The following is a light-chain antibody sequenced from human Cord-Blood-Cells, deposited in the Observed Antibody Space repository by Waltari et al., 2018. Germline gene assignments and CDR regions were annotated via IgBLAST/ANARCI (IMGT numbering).Light chain of an antibody. CDR3: QQSYSTPLT. CDR1: QSISSY. CDR2: AAS. J-gene: IGKJ4*01. V-gene: IGKV1-39*01. Sequence: DIQMTQSPSSLSASVGDRVTITCRASQSISSYLNWYPQKPGKAPKLLIYAASSLQSGVPSRFSGSGSGTDFTLTISSLQPEDFATYYWQQSYSTPLTFGGGTKVEIK.